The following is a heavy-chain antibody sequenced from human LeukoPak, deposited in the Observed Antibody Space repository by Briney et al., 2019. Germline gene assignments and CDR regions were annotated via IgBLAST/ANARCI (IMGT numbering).Heavy chain of an antibody. CDR3: ATGPDYYNSSSYYPHY. Sequence: SETLSLTCAVYGGSFSGYYWSWIRQPPGKGLEWIGEINQSGSTNYNPSLKSRVTISIDTSKNQFSLKLSSVTAADTAVYNCATGPDYYNSSSYYPHYWGQGTLVTVSS. CDR2: INQSGST. V-gene: IGHV4-34*01. CDR1: GGSFSGYY. J-gene: IGHJ4*02. D-gene: IGHD3-22*01.